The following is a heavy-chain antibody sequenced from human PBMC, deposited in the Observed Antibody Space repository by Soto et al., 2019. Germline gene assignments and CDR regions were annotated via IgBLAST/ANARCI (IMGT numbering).Heavy chain of an antibody. J-gene: IGHJ4*02. CDR1: GFTFSRHG. D-gene: IGHD6-25*01. CDR2: MWYDGSNE. CDR3: ARDYTSTGYGLVY. Sequence: GGSLRLSCAASGFTFSRHGMNWVRQAPGKGLEWVAIMWYDGSNEYYADSVRGRFTISRDNSKNTLYLQMSSLRVDDTAVYYCARDYTSTGYGLVYWGQGTLVTVSS. V-gene: IGHV3-33*01.